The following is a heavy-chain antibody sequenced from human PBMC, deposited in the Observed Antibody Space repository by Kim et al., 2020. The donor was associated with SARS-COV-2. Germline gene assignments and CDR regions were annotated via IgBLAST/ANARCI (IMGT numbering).Heavy chain of an antibody. Sequence: ASVTVSCKASGYTFTGYYMHWVRQAPGQGLEWMGRINPNSGGTNYAQKLQGRVTMTRDTSISTAYMELSRLRSDDTAVYYCARVGGYYGSGSMGGEYYGMDVWGQGTTVTVSS. CDR1: GYTFTGYY. CDR3: ARVGGYYGSGSMGGEYYGMDV. V-gene: IGHV1-2*06. J-gene: IGHJ6*02. D-gene: IGHD3-10*01. CDR2: INPNSGGT.